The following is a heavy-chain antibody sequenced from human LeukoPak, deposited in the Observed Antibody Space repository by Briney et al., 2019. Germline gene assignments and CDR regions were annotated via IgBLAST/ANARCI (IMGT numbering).Heavy chain of an antibody. Sequence: SETLSLTCTVSGGSISSYYWSWIRQPPGKGLEWIGYIYYSGSTNYNPSLKSRVTISVDTSKNQFSLKLRSVTAADTAAYYCARDGTQDSSGEGWFDPWGQGTLVTVSS. CDR2: IYYSGST. D-gene: IGHD6-19*01. CDR1: GGSISSYY. J-gene: IGHJ5*02. CDR3: ARDGTQDSSGEGWFDP. V-gene: IGHV4-59*01.